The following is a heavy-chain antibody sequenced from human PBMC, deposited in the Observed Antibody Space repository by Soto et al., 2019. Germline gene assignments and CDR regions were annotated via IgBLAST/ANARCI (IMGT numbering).Heavy chain of an antibody. Sequence: GESLKISCKGSGYSFTSYWIGWVRQMPGKGLEWMGIIYPGDSDTRYSPSFQGQVTISADKSISTAYLQWSSLKASDTAMYYCARHGPYCSSTSCYTYYYYGMDVWGQGTTVTVSS. CDR1: GYSFTSYW. CDR3: ARHGPYCSSTSCYTYYYYGMDV. D-gene: IGHD2-2*02. CDR2: IYPGDSDT. J-gene: IGHJ6*02. V-gene: IGHV5-51*01.